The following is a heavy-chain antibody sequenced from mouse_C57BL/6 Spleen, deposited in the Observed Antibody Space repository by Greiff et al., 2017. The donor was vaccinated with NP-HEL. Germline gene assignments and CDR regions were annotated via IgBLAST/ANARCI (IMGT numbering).Heavy chain of an antibody. Sequence: EVQLQQSGPELVKPGASVKISCKASGYTFTDYYMNWVKQSHGKSLEWIGDINPNTGGTSYNQKFKGKATLTVDKSSSTAYMELRSLTSEDSAVYYCARGGYDYDEGYYAMDYWGQGTSVTVSS. CDR1: GYTFTDYY. V-gene: IGHV1-26*01. D-gene: IGHD2-4*01. J-gene: IGHJ4*01. CDR3: ARGGYDYDEGYYAMDY. CDR2: INPNTGGT.